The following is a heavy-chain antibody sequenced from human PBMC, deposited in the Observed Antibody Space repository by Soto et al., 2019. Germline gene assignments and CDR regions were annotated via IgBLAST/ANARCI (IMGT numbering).Heavy chain of an antibody. J-gene: IGHJ3*02. CDR3: ARDQNCSSTSCYANAFDI. Sequence: SETLSLTCTVSGGSISSGGYYWSWIRQHPGKGLEWIGYIYYSGSTYYNPSLKSRVTISVDTSKNQFSLKLSSVTAADTAVYYCARDQNCSSTSCYANAFDIWGQGTMVTVSS. D-gene: IGHD2-2*01. CDR2: IYYSGST. V-gene: IGHV4-31*03. CDR1: GGSISSGGYY.